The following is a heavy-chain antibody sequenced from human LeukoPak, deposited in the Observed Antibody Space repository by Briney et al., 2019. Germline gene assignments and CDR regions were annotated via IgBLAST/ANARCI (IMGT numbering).Heavy chain of an antibody. CDR1: GFTFSTQT. CDR3: ARVAGHCGGDCYSYYYYMDV. J-gene: IGHJ6*03. CDR2: ISSNGGST. Sequence: GALRLSCAASGFTFSTQTINWVRQAPGKGLEYVSAISSNGGSTYYPNSVKGRFTISRDNFKNTLYLQMGSLRAEDMAVYYCARVAGHCGGDCYSYYYYMDVWGKGTTVTVSS. V-gene: IGHV3-64*01. D-gene: IGHD2-21*02.